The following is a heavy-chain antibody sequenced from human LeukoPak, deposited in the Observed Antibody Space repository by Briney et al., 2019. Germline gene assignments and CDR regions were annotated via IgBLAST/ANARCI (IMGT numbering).Heavy chain of an antibody. CDR1: GYTFTSHG. CDR2: ISAYNGNT. D-gene: IGHD6-25*01. Sequence: ASVKVSCKASGYTFTSHGISWVRQAPGQGLEWMGWISAYNGNTNYAQKLQGRVTMTTDTSTSTAYMELRSLRSDDTAVYYCARGPPPIAAADFDYWGQGTLVTVSS. J-gene: IGHJ4*02. V-gene: IGHV1-18*01. CDR3: ARGPPPIAAADFDY.